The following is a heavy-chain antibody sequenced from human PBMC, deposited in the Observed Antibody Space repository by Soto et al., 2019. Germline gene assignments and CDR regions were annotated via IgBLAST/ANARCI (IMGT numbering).Heavy chain of an antibody. CDR1: GYTLTSYG. Sequence: QVQLVQSGAEVKKPGASVKVSCKDSGYTLTSYGISWVRQAPGQGLEWMGWISAYNGNPNYAQKLQGRVTTTTDTTTSTAYMELRSQRSNDTTVYYWPGGVKYCYNSYNGIDVWGKGTAVTVS. V-gene: IGHV1-18*01. CDR2: ISAYNGNP. D-gene: IGHD2-21*02. J-gene: IGHJ6*04. CDR3: PGGVKYCYNSYNGIDV.